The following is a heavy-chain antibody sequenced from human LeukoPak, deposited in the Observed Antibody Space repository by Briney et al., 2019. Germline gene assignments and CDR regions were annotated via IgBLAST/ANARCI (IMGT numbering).Heavy chain of an antibody. D-gene: IGHD3-22*01. CDR2: IHTSGST. Sequence: KASETLSLTCTVSGGSISSYYWSWIRQPAGKGLEWIGRIHTSGSTNYNPSLKSRVTMSVDTSKNQFSLKLSSVTAADTAVYYCARAPYDSSGYYYAFDIWGQGTMVTVSS. J-gene: IGHJ3*02. CDR1: GGSISSYY. V-gene: IGHV4-4*07. CDR3: ARAPYDSSGYYYAFDI.